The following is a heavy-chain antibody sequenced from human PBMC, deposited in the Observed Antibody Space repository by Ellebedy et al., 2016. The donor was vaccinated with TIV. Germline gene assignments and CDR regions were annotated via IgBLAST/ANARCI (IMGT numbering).Heavy chain of an antibody. Sequence: GESLKISCAASGFTVSRNYMSWVRQAPGKGLEWVSVIHSGGSTYYADSVKGRFTISRDNSKNTLYLQMNSLRAEDTAVYYCAAFSLWAVKGGGYYFDYWGQGTLVTVSS. CDR3: AAFSLWAVKGGGYYFDY. J-gene: IGHJ4*02. D-gene: IGHD2-21*01. CDR1: GFTVSRNY. V-gene: IGHV3-53*01. CDR2: IHSGGST.